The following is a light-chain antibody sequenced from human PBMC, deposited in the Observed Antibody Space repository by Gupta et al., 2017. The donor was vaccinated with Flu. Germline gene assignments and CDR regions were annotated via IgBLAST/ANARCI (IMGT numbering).Light chain of an antibody. CDR2: DFN. V-gene: IGLV6-57*01. CDR3: QSYDNTNRV. CDR1: SGSIAGTS. Sequence: SSGSIAGTSVQGYQQRPGSSPTIVMSDFNQRPSGVPGRFSGSIDTSSNSASLTISGLKAEDEADYYCQSYDNTNRVFGGGTRLTVL. J-gene: IGLJ3*02.